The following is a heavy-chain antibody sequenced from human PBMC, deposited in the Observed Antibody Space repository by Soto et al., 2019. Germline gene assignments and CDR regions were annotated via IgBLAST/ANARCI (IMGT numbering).Heavy chain of an antibody. J-gene: IGHJ5*02. CDR3: ASGLNSGSYWNWFDP. D-gene: IGHD1-26*01. CDR2: IYYSGST. CDR1: GGSISSGGYY. Sequence: SETLSLTCTVSGGSISSGGYYWSWIRQHPGKGLEWIGYIYYSGSTNYNPSLKSRATISVDTSKNQFSLKLSSVTAADTAVYYCASGLNSGSYWNWFDPWGQGTLVTVSS. V-gene: IGHV4-61*08.